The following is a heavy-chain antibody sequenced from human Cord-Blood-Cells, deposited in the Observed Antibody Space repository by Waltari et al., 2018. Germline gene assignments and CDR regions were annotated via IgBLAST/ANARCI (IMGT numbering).Heavy chain of an antibody. CDR2: INPNSGGT. CDR1: TGYY. Sequence: TGYYMHWVRQAPGQGLEWMGWINPNSGGTNYAQKFQGRVTMTRDTSISTAYMELSRLRSDDTAVYYCARRAFREFDYWGQGTLVTVSS. V-gene: IGHV1-2*02. D-gene: IGHD1-26*01. J-gene: IGHJ4*02. CDR3: ARRAFREFDY.